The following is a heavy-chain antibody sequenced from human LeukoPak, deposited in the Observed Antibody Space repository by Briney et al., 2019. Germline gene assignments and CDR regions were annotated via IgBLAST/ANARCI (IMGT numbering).Heavy chain of an antibody. CDR2: INSNSDTV. CDR1: GFTFRTYG. J-gene: IGHJ4*01. Sequence: GGSLRLSCAASGFTFRTYGMNWVRQAPGKGLEWISYINSNSDTVHYSNSVEGRFTISRDNAKNSLYLQMNSLRAEDTAMYYRSKNTRGGSDYWGHGTLVTVSS. V-gene: IGHV3-48*04. CDR3: SKNTRGGSDY. D-gene: IGHD2-2*01.